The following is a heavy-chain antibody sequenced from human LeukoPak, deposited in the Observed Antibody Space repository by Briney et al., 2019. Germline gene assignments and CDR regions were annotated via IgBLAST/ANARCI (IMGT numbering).Heavy chain of an antibody. Sequence: ASVKVSCKASGYTFTGYYIHWVRQAPGQGLEWMGWINPNSGGTNYAQKVQGWVTMTRDTSISTVYMELSRLKSDDTAVYYCAKVAGYYGSGSYVFEYWGQGTLVTVS. V-gene: IGHV1-2*04. CDR1: GYTFTGYY. CDR2: INPNSGGT. J-gene: IGHJ4*02. D-gene: IGHD3-10*01. CDR3: AKVAGYYGSGSYVFEY.